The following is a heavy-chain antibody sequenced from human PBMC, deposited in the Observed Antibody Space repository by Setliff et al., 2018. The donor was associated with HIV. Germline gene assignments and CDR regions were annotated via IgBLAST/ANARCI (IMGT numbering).Heavy chain of an antibody. V-gene: IGHV1-8*01. CDR2: MNPNSGNT. J-gene: IGHJ6*02. CDR1: GYTFTSYD. D-gene: IGHD6-13*01. Sequence: ASVKVSCKASGYTFTSYDINWVRQATGQGLEWMGWMNPNSGNTGYAQKFQGRVTMTRNTSISTAYMELSGLRSEDTAVYYCARGSYSSSWYGYYYYYGMDVWGQGTTVTVSS. CDR3: ARGSYSSSWYGYYYYYGMDV.